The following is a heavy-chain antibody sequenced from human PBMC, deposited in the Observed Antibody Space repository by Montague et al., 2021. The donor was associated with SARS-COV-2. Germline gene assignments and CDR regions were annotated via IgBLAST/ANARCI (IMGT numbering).Heavy chain of an antibody. D-gene: IGHD3-9*01. CDR3: VRHPHYDDLNGPPDF. V-gene: IGHV4-59*08. Sequence: SETLSLTCTVSGVSVTDYYWSWIRQPPGKGLEWVGDVLCNKGTNFNPSLKSRVAISVDTSKNQFSLRLTSVTAADTAFYFCVRHPHYDDLNGPPDFWGQGTLVTVSS. CDR2: VLCNKGT. CDR1: GVSVTDYY. J-gene: IGHJ4*02.